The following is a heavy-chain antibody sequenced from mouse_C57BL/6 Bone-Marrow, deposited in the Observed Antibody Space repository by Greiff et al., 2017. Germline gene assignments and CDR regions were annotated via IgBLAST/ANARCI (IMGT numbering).Heavy chain of an antibody. CDR3: ARGDYSNYGFAY. V-gene: IGHV1-59*01. CDR2: IDPSDSYT. Sequence: QVQLQQPGAELVRPGTSVKLSCKASGYTFTSYWLHWVKQRPGQGLAWIGVIDPSDSYTNYNQKFKGKATLTVDTSSSTAYMQLSSLTSEDSAVYYCARGDYSNYGFAYWGQGTLVTVSA. J-gene: IGHJ3*01. D-gene: IGHD2-5*01. CDR1: GYTFTSYW.